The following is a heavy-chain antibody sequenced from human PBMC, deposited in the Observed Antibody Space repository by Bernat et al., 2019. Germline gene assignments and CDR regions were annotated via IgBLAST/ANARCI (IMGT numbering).Heavy chain of an antibody. J-gene: IGHJ4*02. CDR2: INGDGTIT. CDR1: GFTFSGDW. Sequence: EVKLVESGGGLIQPGGSLRLSCAASGFTFSGDWMHWVRQVPGKGLVWVSRINGDGTITDYADSVEGRFTSSRDKAKNTLYLEMNSLRVEDTAVYYCVRSVSGAAGFFDYWGPGSLVTVSS. V-gene: IGHV3-74*01. D-gene: IGHD5/OR15-5a*01. CDR3: VRSVSGAAGFFDY.